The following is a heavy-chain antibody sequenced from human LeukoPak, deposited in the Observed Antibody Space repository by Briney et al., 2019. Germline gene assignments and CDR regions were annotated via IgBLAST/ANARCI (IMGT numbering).Heavy chain of an antibody. J-gene: IGHJ4*02. CDR1: GFTFSSYG. CDR2: MSGSGART. CDR3: AKGYYYDNSGESYFDY. Sequence: PGGSLRLSCAASGFTFSSYGMSWVRQAPGKGLEWVSLMSGSGARTYYADSVKGRFTISRDNSKNTLYLHMNSLRAEDTAVYYCAKGYYYDNSGESYFDYWGQGTLVTVSS. D-gene: IGHD3-22*01. V-gene: IGHV3-23*01.